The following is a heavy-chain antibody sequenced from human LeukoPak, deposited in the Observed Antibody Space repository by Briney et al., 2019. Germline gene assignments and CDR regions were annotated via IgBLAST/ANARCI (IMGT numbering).Heavy chain of an antibody. CDR1: GGSISSGTYY. CDR3: ARWDDSAWAFGN. V-gene: IGHV4-61*02. Sequence: TLSLTCTVSGGSISSGTYYWTWIRQPAGKGLEWIGRIYSSGSTSYNPSLDSRVRISIDTSKNQFSLKLSSVTAADTAVYYCARWDDSAWAFGNWGPGILVTVSS. J-gene: IGHJ4*02. D-gene: IGHD6-19*01. CDR2: IYSSGST.